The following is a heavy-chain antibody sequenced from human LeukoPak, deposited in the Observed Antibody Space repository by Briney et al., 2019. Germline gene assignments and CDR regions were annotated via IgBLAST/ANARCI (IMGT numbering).Heavy chain of an antibody. CDR2: INWNGGST. V-gene: IGHV3-20*01. J-gene: IGHJ5*02. D-gene: IGHD3-10*01. CDR1: GFTFDDYG. Sequence: GGSLRLSCAASGFTFDDYGMSWVRQAPGKGLEWVSGINWNGGSTGYADSVKGRFTISRDNAKNSLYLQMNSLRAEDTALYHCAREVTMVREVINRFDPWGQGTLVTVSS. CDR3: AREVTMVREVINRFDP.